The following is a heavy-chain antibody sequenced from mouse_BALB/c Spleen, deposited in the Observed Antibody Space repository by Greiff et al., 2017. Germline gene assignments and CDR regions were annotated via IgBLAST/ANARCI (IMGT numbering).Heavy chain of an antibody. CDR1: GDSITSGY. V-gene: IGHV3-8*02. CDR2: ISYSGST. J-gene: IGHJ3*01. Sequence: EVMLVESGPSLVKPSQTLSLTCSVTGDSITSGYWNWIRKFPGNKLEYMGYISYSGSTYYNPSLKSRISITRDTSKNQYYLQLNSVTTEDTATYYCARDYYRYDGLAYWGQGTLVTVSA. CDR3: ARDYYRYDGLAY. D-gene: IGHD2-14*01.